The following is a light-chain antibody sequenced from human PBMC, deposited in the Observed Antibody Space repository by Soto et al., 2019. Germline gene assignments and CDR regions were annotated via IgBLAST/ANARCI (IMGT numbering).Light chain of an antibody. V-gene: IGKV3-15*01. Sequence: EIVMTQSPATLSVSPGERATLSCRASQSISNTLAWFQQKPGQGPRLLIYGASTRATGIPARFSGSGSGTEFTLTISSLQSEDFAVCFCQQYNDWPRTFGQGTTLEIK. J-gene: IGKJ2*01. CDR2: GAS. CDR1: QSISNT. CDR3: QQYNDWPRT.